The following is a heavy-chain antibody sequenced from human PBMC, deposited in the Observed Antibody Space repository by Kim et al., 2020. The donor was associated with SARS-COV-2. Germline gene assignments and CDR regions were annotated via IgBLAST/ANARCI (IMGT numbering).Heavy chain of an antibody. V-gene: IGHV3-11*04. D-gene: IGHD1-26*01. Sequence: RTKSYADSGQDRFHISRDNAKNSLYLQLNSLRAEDTAVYYCASGTGATFDYWGQGTLVTVSS. CDR3: ASGTGATFDY. CDR2: RTK. J-gene: IGHJ4*02.